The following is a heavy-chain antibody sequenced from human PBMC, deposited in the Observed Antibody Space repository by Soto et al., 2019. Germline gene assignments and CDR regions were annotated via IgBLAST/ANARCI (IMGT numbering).Heavy chain of an antibody. D-gene: IGHD4-17*01. J-gene: IGHJ4*02. V-gene: IGHV3-23*01. CDR2: ISGSGGST. CDR3: AKGPIYGDYLSKPEYYFDY. Sequence: GGSLRLSCAASGFTFSSYAMSWVRQAPGKGLEWVSAISGSGGSTYYADSVKGRFTISRDNSKNTLYLQMNSLRAEDTAVYYCAKGPIYGDYLSKPEYYFDYWGQGPLVTVSS. CDR1: GFTFSSYA.